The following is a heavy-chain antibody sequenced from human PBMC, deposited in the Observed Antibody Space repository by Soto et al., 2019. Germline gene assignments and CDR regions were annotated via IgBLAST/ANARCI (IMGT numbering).Heavy chain of an antibody. Sequence: EVQLVESGGGLVQPGGSLRLSCAASGFTVSSNYMTWVRQAPGKGLEWVSVIYSGGSTYYADSVKGRFTISRDNSKNTLYLQMNSLRAEDTAVYYCASSYYYDGSGYHFWGQGTLVTVSS. CDR1: GFTVSSNY. D-gene: IGHD3-22*01. V-gene: IGHV3-66*01. CDR2: IYSGGST. J-gene: IGHJ4*02. CDR3: ASSYYYDGSGYHF.